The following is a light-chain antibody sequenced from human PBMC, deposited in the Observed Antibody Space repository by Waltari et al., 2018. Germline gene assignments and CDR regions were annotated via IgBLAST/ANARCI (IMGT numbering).Light chain of an antibody. V-gene: IGLV2-14*03. Sequence: QSALTQPASVSGSPGQSITISCTGPSSDVGGYNSVSWYQDLPGQAPKVIIYDVSDRPSGISERFSGSKSGNTASLTISGLQAEDEADYYCSSQSSDNVVLFGGGTKLTVL. CDR2: DVS. CDR3: SSQSSDNVVL. J-gene: IGLJ2*01. CDR1: SSDVGGYNS.